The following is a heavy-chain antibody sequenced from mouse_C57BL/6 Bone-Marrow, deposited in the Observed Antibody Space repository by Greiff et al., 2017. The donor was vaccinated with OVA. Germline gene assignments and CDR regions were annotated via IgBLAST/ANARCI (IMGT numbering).Heavy chain of an antibody. CDR1: GFTFSDYG. CDR2: ISSGSSTI. D-gene: IGHD2-1*01. Sequence: EVKVEESGGGLVKPGGSLKLSCAASGFTFSDYGMHWVRQAPEKGLEWVAYISSGSSTIYYADTVKGRFTISRDNAKNTLFLQMTSLRSEDTAMYYCARLGNSYWYFDVWGTGTTVTVSS. J-gene: IGHJ1*03. CDR3: ARLGNSYWYFDV. V-gene: IGHV5-17*01.